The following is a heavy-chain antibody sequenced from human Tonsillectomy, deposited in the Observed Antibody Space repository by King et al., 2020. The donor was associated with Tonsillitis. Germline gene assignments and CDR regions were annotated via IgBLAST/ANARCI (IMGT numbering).Heavy chain of an antibody. CDR2: IIPIFGTA. J-gene: IGHJ6*02. D-gene: IGHD4-23*01. CDR3: ARDENPPGNSGMDV. CDR1: GGTFSSYA. Sequence: HVQLVESGAEVKKPESSVKVSCKASGGTFSSYAISWVRQAPGQGLEWMGGIIPIFGTANYAQKFQGRVTITADESTSTAYMELSSLRSEDTAVYYCARDENPPGNSGMDVWGQGTTVTVSS. V-gene: IGHV1-69*01.